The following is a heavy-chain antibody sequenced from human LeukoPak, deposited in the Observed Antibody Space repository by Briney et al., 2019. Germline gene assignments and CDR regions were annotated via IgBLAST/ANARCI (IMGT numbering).Heavy chain of an antibody. Sequence: PGGSLRLSCAASGFTFSSYGMHWVRQAPGKGLEWVAVISYDGSNKYYADSVKGRFTISRDNSKNTVYLQMNSLRAEDTAEYYCAKGVGWFDPWGQGTLVTVSS. CDR3: AKGVGWFDP. CDR2: ISYDGSNK. J-gene: IGHJ5*02. V-gene: IGHV3-30*18. CDR1: GFTFSSYG.